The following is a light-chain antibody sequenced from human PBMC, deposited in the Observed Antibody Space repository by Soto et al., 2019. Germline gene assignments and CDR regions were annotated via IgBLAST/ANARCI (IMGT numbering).Light chain of an antibody. CDR1: SSDVGAHDY. V-gene: IGLV2-8*01. CDR3: GSYADRKTFL. CDR2: EVN. Sequence: QSALTQPPSASGSPGQSVTISCTGTSSDVGAHDYVSWYQRHPGKAPKLILYEVNKRPSGIPDRFSGSKSGNTASLTVSGLQAEDEADYFCGSYADRKTFLFGGGTKLTVL. J-gene: IGLJ2*01.